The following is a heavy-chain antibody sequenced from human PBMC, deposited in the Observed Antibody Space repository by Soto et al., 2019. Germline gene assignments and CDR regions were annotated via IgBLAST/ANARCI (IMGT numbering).Heavy chain of an antibody. CDR2: ISGSGGST. Sequence: CLRLYCAASGFTFSSYAMSWVRQAPGKGLEWVSAISGSGGSTYYADSVKGRFTISRDNSKNTLYLQMNSLRAEDTAVYYCAKGTTVTHAEYFHHWGQGTLVTLAS. J-gene: IGHJ1*01. CDR3: AKGTTVTHAEYFHH. CDR1: GFTFSSYA. V-gene: IGHV3-23*01. D-gene: IGHD4-17*01.